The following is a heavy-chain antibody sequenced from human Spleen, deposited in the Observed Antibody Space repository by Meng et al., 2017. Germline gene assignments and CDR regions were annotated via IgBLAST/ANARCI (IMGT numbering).Heavy chain of an antibody. CDR3: ARDRDSQMATSYGMDV. J-gene: IGHJ6*02. Sequence: ASVKVSCKASGYMFNSYGIDWVRQAPGQGLEWMGWISTSNGDTNYAQKLQGRVTMTTDTSTSTAYMELRSLRSDDTAVYYCARDRDSQMATSYGMDVWGQGTTVTVSS. D-gene: IGHD5-12*01. V-gene: IGHV1-18*01. CDR2: ISTSNGDT. CDR1: GYMFNSYG.